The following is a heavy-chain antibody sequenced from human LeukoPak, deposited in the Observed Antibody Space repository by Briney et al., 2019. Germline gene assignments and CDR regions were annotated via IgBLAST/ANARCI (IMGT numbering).Heavy chain of an antibody. V-gene: IGHV4-4*02. CDR3: ASARYYGSGASDY. Sequence: SETLSLTCAVSGGSISSSNWWSWVRQPPGKGLEWIGEIYHSGSTNYNPSLKSRVTISVDTSKNQFSLKLSSVTAADTAVYYCASARYYGSGASDYWGQGTLVTVSS. CDR1: GGSISSSNW. J-gene: IGHJ4*02. D-gene: IGHD3-10*01. CDR2: IYHSGST.